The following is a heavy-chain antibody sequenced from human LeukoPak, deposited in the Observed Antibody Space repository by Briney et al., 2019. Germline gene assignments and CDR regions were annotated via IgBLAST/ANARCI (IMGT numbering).Heavy chain of an antibody. Sequence: PGGSLRLSCAVSGFTFSSYAMSWVRQAPGKGLEWVSAISGSGGSTYYADSVKGRFTISRDNSKNTMYLQMNSLRAEDTAVYYCARDARDYYDSSARAFDIWGQGTMVTVSS. CDR2: ISGSGGST. CDR1: GFTFSSYA. D-gene: IGHD3-22*01. J-gene: IGHJ3*02. CDR3: ARDARDYYDSSARAFDI. V-gene: IGHV3-23*01.